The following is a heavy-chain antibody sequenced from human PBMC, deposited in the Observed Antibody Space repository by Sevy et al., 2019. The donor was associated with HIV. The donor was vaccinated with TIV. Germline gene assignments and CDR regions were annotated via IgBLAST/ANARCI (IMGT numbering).Heavy chain of an antibody. CDR2: IYYSGST. CDR1: GGSISSYY. D-gene: IGHD3-22*01. CDR3: ARQRDYYHSSLGY. Sequence: SETLSLTCTVSGGSISSYYCSWIRQPPGEGLEWIGYIYYSGSTNYNPSLKSGVTISLDTSKNQFSLKLSSVTAADTAVYYCARQRDYYHSSLGYWGQGTLVTVSS. J-gene: IGHJ4*02. V-gene: IGHV4-59*01.